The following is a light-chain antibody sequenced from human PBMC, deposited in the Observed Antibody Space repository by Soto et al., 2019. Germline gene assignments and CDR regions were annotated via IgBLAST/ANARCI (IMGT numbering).Light chain of an antibody. J-gene: IGLJ1*01. CDR3: SSYTSTSTRV. CDR1: RSDVGGYNF. CDR2: EVS. Sequence: QSVLTQPASVSGSPGRSITISGTGTRSDVGGYNFVSWYQQHPGKAPKLMISEVSNRPSGVSNRFSGSKSGNTASLTISGLQAEDEADYYCSSYTSTSTRVFGTGTKVTVL. V-gene: IGLV2-14*01.